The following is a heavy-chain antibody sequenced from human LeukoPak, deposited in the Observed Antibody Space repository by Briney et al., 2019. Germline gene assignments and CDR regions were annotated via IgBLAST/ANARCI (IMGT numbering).Heavy chain of an antibody. CDR3: ARDERFGVLNF. Sequence: SETLSLTCAVSGYSISSGYYWDWIRQPPGKGLEWIGTVYHSGTTFCNSSLKSRITISVDTSKNQFSLKLSSVTAADTAVYFCARDERFGVLNFWGQGTLVTVSS. J-gene: IGHJ4*02. V-gene: IGHV4-38-2*02. CDR2: VYHSGTT. CDR1: GYSISSGYY. D-gene: IGHD3-16*01.